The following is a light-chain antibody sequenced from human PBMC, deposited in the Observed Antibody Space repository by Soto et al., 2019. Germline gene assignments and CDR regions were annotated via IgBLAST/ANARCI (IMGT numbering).Light chain of an antibody. J-gene: IGKJ5*01. V-gene: IGKV3-20*01. CDR1: ENVRTF. Sequence: EVVLTQSPATLSLSPGERATLSCRASENVRTFVDWYQQKPGQAPRLLIHGASNRATGIPARFSGSGSGTDFTLAISRVEPEDFAVYFCQQYADSPITFGQGTRLEIK. CDR3: QQYADSPIT. CDR2: GAS.